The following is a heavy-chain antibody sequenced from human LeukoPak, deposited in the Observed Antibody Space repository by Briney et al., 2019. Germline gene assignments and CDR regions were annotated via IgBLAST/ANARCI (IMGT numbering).Heavy chain of an antibody. V-gene: IGHV3-23*01. Sequence: GGSLRLSCAASGFTFSSYAMSWVRQAPGKGLEWVSTISGSGGSTNHADSVKGRFTISRDDSKNTLYLQMNSLRAEDTAVYYCARFSSSADAFDIWGQGTMVTVSS. CDR3: ARFSSSADAFDI. CDR1: GFTFSSYA. CDR2: ISGSGGST. J-gene: IGHJ3*02. D-gene: IGHD6-6*01.